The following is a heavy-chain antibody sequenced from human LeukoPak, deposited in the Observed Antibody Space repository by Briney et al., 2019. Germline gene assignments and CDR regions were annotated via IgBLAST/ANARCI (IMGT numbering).Heavy chain of an antibody. D-gene: IGHD3-22*01. CDR2: ISYDGSNK. J-gene: IGHJ6*02. Sequence: LSLTCTVSGGSIRSSYYYWGWIRQAPGKGLEWVAVISYDGSNKYYADSVKGRFTISRDNSKNTLYLQMNSLRAEDTAVYYCARDGTDSSGYIYYYYYGMDVWGQGTTVTVSS. CDR3: ARDGTDSSGYIYYYYYGMDV. V-gene: IGHV3-30-3*01. CDR1: GGSIRSSY.